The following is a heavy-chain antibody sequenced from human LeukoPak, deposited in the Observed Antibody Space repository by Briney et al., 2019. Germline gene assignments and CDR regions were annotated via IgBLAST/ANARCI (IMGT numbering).Heavy chain of an antibody. CDR2: FDPEDGET. J-gene: IGHJ3*02. D-gene: IGHD2-8*01. CDR1: GYTLTELS. Sequence: GAPVTVSFKVSGYTLTELSMHWVRQAPGKGLEWMGGFDPEDGETIYAQKFQGRVTMTEDTSTDTAYMELSSLRSEDTAVYYCATATFSIMVPGAFDIWGQGTMVTVSS. CDR3: ATATFSIMVPGAFDI. V-gene: IGHV1-24*01.